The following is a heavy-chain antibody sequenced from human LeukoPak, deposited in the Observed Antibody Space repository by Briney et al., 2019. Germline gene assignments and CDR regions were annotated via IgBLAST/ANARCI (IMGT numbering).Heavy chain of an antibody. CDR1: GSSISSYY. CDR2: IYYSGST. Sequence: SETLSLTCTVSGSSISSYYWSWIRQPPGKGLEWIGYIYYSGSTNYNPSLKSRVTISVDTSKNQFSLKLSSVTAADTAVYYCARLDSSSSFDYWGQGTLVTVSS. V-gene: IGHV4-59*01. D-gene: IGHD6-13*01. J-gene: IGHJ4*02. CDR3: ARLDSSSSFDY.